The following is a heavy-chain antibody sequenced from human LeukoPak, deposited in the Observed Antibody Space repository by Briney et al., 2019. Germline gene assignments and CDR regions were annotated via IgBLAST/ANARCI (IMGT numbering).Heavy chain of an antibody. D-gene: IGHD3-22*01. CDR1: GGSISSYY. CDR3: ARYLPADSSGYYSSYFDY. CDR2: IYYSGST. Sequence: SETLSLTCTVSGGSISSYYWSWIRQPPGKGLEWIGYIYYSGSTNYDPSLKSRVTISVDTSKNQFSLKLSSVAAADTAVYYRARYLPADSSGYYSSYFDYWGQGTLVTVSS. V-gene: IGHV4-59*01. J-gene: IGHJ4*02.